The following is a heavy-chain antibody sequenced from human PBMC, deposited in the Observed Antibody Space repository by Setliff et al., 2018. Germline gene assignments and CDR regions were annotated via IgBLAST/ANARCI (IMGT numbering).Heavy chain of an antibody. J-gene: IGHJ4*02. CDR2: IFHSGST. D-gene: IGHD5-18*01. CDR1: GGSISSGTYY. Sequence: SETLSLTCTVSGGSISSGTYYWSWIRQPAGKGLEWIGNIFHSGSTYYNPTLNSRVTMSVDTSKNQFSLMLTSVTAADTAVYYCARRDGSIIYREVFDYWGQGALVTV. V-gene: IGHV4-61*09. CDR3: ARRDGSIIYREVFDY.